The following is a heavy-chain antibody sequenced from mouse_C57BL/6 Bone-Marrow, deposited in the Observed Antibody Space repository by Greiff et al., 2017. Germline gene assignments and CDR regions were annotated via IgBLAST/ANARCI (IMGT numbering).Heavy chain of an antibody. D-gene: IGHD3-1*01. V-gene: IGHV1-39*01. J-gene: IGHJ2*01. CDR3: ARSGVYFDV. CDR2: INPNCGST. CDR1: GYSFTDYC. Sequence: QLKQSGPELVKPGASVKISCKASGYSFTDYCMTWVKQSNGHSLEWIGVINPNCGSTSYNQKFKGKATVTVDPSSSTAYMQLNSLTSEDSAVYYCARSGVYFDVWGQGTTLTVSS.